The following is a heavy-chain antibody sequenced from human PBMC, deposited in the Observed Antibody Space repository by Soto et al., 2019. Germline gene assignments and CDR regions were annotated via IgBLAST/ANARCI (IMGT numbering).Heavy chain of an antibody. Sequence: PSETLSLTCTVSGGSISSYYWSWIRQPPGKGLEWIGYMYNTGSTIYNPSLKSRVTISVDTSKNQFSLKLNSVTAADTAVYYCARDAVESSWLPKTDYYFDYWGQGTLVTVSS. V-gene: IGHV4-59*01. CDR2: MYNTGST. D-gene: IGHD6-13*01. J-gene: IGHJ4*02. CDR1: GGSISSYY. CDR3: ARDAVESSWLPKTDYYFDY.